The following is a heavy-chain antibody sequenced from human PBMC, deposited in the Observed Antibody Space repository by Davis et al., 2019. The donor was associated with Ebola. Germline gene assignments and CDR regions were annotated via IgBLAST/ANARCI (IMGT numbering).Heavy chain of an antibody. CDR3: ARDYYDSSGYLYYFDY. Sequence: SETLSLTCAVSGDSISSRNWWSWVRQSPGKGLEWSGEIYHSGSTNYNPSLKSRVTISIDKSKNQFSLKLSSVTAADTAVYYCARDYYDSSGYLYYFDYWGQGTLVTVSS. CDR2: IYHSGST. J-gene: IGHJ4*02. CDR1: GDSISSRNW. V-gene: IGHV4-4*02. D-gene: IGHD3-22*01.